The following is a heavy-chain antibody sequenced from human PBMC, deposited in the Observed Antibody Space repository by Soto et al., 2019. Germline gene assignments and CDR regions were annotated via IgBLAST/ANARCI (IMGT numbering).Heavy chain of an antibody. J-gene: IGHJ4*02. Sequence: SETLSLTCTVSGGSLNIGNYYWSWIRQHPGKGLEWIGYIYHSGGTYYNPSLKSRLTISVDTSKNQFSLELSSVTAADTAVYYCARDRYSGFQFDSWGQGTLVTVSS. V-gene: IGHV4-31*03. CDR2: IYHSGGT. CDR3: ARDRYSGFQFDS. CDR1: GGSLNIGNYY. D-gene: IGHD5-12*01.